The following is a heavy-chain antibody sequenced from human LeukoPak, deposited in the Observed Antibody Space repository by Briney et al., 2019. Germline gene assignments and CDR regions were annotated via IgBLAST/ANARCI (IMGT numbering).Heavy chain of an antibody. J-gene: IGHJ4*02. CDR3: ARVLVRGVIIKDGDYFDY. V-gene: IGHV4-59*01. D-gene: IGHD3-10*01. CDR2: IYYSGST. CDR1: GGSPSIFY. Sequence: SETLSLTRTVSGGSPSIFYWSWIRHPPGRGLGCSGYIYYSGSTNYTPSLKSRVTISVDTSKNQFSLKLSSVTAADPALYYCARVLVRGVIIKDGDYFDYWGQGTLVTVSS.